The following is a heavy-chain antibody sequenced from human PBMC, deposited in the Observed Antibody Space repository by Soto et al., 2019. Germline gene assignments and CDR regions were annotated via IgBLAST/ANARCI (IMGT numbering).Heavy chain of an antibody. J-gene: IGHJ5*02. CDR2: IYHSGST. D-gene: IGHD1-1*01. V-gene: IGHV4-30-2*06. CDR1: GGSISSGGYS. CDR3: ARDQLEGNWFDP. Sequence: QLQLQESGSGLVRPSQTLSLTCAVSGGSISSGGYSWNWIRQSPGKGLEWIGYIYHSGSTLYNPSLTSRVTISVDKSTNQFSLKLSSVTAADTAVYYCARDQLEGNWFDPWGQGTLVTVSS.